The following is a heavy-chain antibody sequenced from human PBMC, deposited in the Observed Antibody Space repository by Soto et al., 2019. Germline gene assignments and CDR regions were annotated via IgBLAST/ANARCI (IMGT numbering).Heavy chain of an antibody. CDR1: GGSISSYY. D-gene: IGHD3-22*01. Sequence: NPSETLSLTCTVSGGSISSYYWSWIRQPPGKGLEWIGYIYYSGSTNYNPSLKSRVTISVDTSKNQFSLKLSSVTAADTAVYYCARSLANPYYYDSLWAFDIWGQGTMVTVSS. J-gene: IGHJ3*02. CDR3: ARSLANPYYYDSLWAFDI. V-gene: IGHV4-59*01. CDR2: IYYSGST.